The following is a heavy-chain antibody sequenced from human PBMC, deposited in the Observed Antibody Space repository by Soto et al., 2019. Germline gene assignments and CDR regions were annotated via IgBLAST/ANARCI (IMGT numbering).Heavy chain of an antibody. CDR3: AKEVIAVAGIEGGEFDY. V-gene: IGHV3-23*01. CDR2: ISGSGGST. Sequence: QPGGSLRLSCAASGFTFSSYAMSWVRQAPGKGLEWVSAISGSGGSTYYADSVKGRFTISRDNSKNTLYLQMNSLRAEDTAVYYCAKEVIAVAGIEGGEFDYWGPGTLAPVYS. D-gene: IGHD6-19*01. CDR1: GFTFSSYA. J-gene: IGHJ4*02.